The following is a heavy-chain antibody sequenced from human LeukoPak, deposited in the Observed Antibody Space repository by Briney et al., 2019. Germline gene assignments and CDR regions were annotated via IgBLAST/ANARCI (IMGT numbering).Heavy chain of an antibody. CDR2: IDWDDDK. J-gene: IGHJ6*02. V-gene: IGHV2-70*01. CDR3: ARTMVRGVITALYYYGMDV. D-gene: IGHD3-10*01. Sequence: ESGPALVKPTQTLTLTCTFSGFSLSTSGMCVSWIRQPPGKALEWLALIDWDDDKYYSTSLKTRLTISKDTSKNQVVLTMTNMDPVDTATYYCARTMVRGVITALYYYGMDVWGQGTTVTVSS. CDR1: GFSLSTSGMC.